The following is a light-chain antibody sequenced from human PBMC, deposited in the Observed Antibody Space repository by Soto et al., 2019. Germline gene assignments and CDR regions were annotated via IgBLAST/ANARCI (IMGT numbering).Light chain of an antibody. CDR2: NSN. J-gene: IGLJ1*01. Sequence: QSVLRQPPSASGTPGQTVIISCSGSRSDIGSNFVNWYQHLPGTAPKLLIYNSNQRPSGVPDRFSGSKSGTSASLAISGLQSEDEADYYCAAWDDSLTGPVFGTGTKVTVL. CDR1: RSDIGSNF. V-gene: IGLV1-44*01. CDR3: AAWDDSLTGPV.